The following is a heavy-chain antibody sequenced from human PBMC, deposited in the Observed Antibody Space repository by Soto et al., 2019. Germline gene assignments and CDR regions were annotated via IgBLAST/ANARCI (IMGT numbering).Heavy chain of an antibody. D-gene: IGHD3-22*01. CDR1: GGTFSSYA. CDR3: ARVGNYYDSSGYPTGYFDL. J-gene: IGHJ2*01. Sequence: QVQLVQSGAEVKKPGSSVKVSCKASGGTFSSYAISWVRQAPGQGLEWMGGIIPIFGTANYAQKFQGRVTITADKSTSTAYMELSSLRSEDTAVYYCARVGNYYDSSGYPTGYFDLWGCGTLVTVSS. CDR2: IIPIFGTA. V-gene: IGHV1-69*06.